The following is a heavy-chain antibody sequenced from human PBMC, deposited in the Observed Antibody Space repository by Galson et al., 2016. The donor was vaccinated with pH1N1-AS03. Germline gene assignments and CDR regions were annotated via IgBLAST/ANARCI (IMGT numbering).Heavy chain of an antibody. V-gene: IGHV4-59*12. Sequence: SETLSLTCSVSGGSIRINHWSWIRQPPGKGLEWIGYIYYSGSTNYNPSLKRRVTISVDTSVNQFSLRLTSVTAADTAIYYCVVLTPGYTSGGGSVDHWGQGTLVAVSS. CDR2: IYYSGST. D-gene: IGHD5-18*01. CDR1: GGSIRINH. CDR3: VVLTPGYTSGGGSVDH. J-gene: IGHJ5*02.